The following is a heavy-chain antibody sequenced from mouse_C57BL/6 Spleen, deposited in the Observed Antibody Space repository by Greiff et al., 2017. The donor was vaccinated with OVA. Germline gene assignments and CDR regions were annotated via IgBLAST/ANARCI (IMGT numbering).Heavy chain of an antibody. CDR2: ISSGSSTI. CDR3: ARGWLLRSLMDY. Sequence: EVKLVESGGGLVKPGGSLKLSCAASGFTFSDYGMHWVRQAPEKGLEWVAYISSGSSTIYYADTVKGRFTISRDNAKNTLFLQMTSLRSEDTAMYYCARGWLLRSLMDYWGQGTSVTVSS. V-gene: IGHV5-17*01. CDR1: GFTFSDYG. J-gene: IGHJ4*01. D-gene: IGHD2-3*01.